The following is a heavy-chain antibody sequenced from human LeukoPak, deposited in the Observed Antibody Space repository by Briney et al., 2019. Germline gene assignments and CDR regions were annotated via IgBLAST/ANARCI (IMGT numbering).Heavy chain of an antibody. CDR2: IIPILGIA. D-gene: IGHD3-22*01. CDR1: GGTFSSYA. V-gene: IGHV1-69*04. CDR3: ARNPEDYYDSSGYVYYFDY. J-gene: IGHJ4*02. Sequence: ASVKVSCKASGGTFSSYAISWVRQAAGQGLEWMGRIIPILGIANYAQKFQGRVTITADKSTSTAYMELSSLRSEDTAVYYCARNPEDYYDSSGYVYYFDYWGQGTLVTVSS.